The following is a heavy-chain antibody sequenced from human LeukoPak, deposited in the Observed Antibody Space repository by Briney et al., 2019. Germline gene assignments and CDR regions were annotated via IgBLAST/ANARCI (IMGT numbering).Heavy chain of an antibody. CDR3: ARAVRRDGYNYGDY. J-gene: IGHJ4*02. CDR1: GYTFTGYY. Sequence: ASVKVSCKASGYTFTGYYMHWVRQAPGQGLEWMGWINPNSGGTNYAQKFQGRVTMTRDMSTSTVYMELSSLRSEDTAVYYCARAVRRDGYNYGDYWGQGTLVTVSS. D-gene: IGHD5-24*01. V-gene: IGHV1-2*02. CDR2: INPNSGGT.